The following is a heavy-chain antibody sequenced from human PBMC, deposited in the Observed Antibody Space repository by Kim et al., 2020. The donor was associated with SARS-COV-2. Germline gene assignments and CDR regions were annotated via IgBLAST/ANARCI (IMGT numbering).Heavy chain of an antibody. CDR2: R. J-gene: IGHJ4*02. CDR3: ARESDVAGNDY. D-gene: IGHD6-19*01. Sequence: RNYEDSGKGRFTISRDNAKNSLYLQMNSLRAEDTAVYYCARESDVAGNDYWGQGSLVTVSS. V-gene: IGHV3-11*06.